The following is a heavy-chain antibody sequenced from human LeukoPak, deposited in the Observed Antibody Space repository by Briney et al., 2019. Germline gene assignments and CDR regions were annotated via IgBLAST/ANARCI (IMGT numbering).Heavy chain of an antibody. V-gene: IGHV4-38-2*02. CDR2: IYHSGST. Sequence: PSETLSLTCSVSGHSISNGYYRGRIRQPPGEGLEWIGTIYHSGSTYYNPSLKSPVTISVDTSKNHFSLKLNSVTAADTAVYYCAWGTKSVGVDAFDIWGQGTMVTVSS. CDR1: GHSISNGYY. CDR3: AWGTKSVGVDAFDI. J-gene: IGHJ3*02. D-gene: IGHD2-8*01.